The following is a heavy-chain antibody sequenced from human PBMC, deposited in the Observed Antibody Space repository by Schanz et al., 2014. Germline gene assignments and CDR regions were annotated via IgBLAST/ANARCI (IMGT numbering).Heavy chain of an antibody. D-gene: IGHD2-8*02. V-gene: IGHV3-21*01. CDR2: ISYGTSYI. J-gene: IGHJ4*02. CDR3: AKTLFPGGTQTFGN. CDR1: GFTLSSYG. Sequence: EVQLVESGGGLVQPGRSLRLSCAASGFTLSSYGMHWVRQAPGKGLEWVSSISYGTSYIYYAESVKGRFTISRDNAKNSLYLQMNGLRAEDTAVYYCAKTLFPGGTQTFGNWGRGTLVTVSS.